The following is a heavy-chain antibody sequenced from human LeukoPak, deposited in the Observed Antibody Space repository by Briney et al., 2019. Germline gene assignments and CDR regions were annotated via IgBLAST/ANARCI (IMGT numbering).Heavy chain of an antibody. CDR1: GFTFSSYA. V-gene: IGHV3-23*01. Sequence: GGALRLSCAASGFTFSSYAMSWVGQAPGKGLEGVSAISGSGGSTYYADSVKGRFTISRDNSKNTLYLQMNSLRAEDTAVYYCAKALRFLSYYGMDVWGQGTTVTVSS. J-gene: IGHJ6*02. CDR3: AKALRFLSYYGMDV. CDR2: ISGSGGST. D-gene: IGHD3-3*01.